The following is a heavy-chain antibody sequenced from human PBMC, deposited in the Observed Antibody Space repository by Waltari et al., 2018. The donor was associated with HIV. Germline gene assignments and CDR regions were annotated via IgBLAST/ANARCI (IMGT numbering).Heavy chain of an antibody. V-gene: IGHV3-9*01. D-gene: IGHD2-15*01. Sequence: EVHLVESGGGLVQPGRSLRLSCVDSGFTFSDYAMHWVRQAPGQGPEWICGITGNDATSYADSVNGLFTISRDNARYSLFLQMDTLRPEDTALYYCAKDILSRQYVLKGSFDTWGQGVLVTVSS. J-gene: IGHJ4*02. CDR2: ITGNDAT. CDR1: GFTFSDYA. CDR3: AKDILSRQYVLKGSFDT.